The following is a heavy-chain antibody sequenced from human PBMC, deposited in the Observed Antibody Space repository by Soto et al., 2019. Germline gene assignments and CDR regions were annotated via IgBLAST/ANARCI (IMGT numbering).Heavy chain of an antibody. V-gene: IGHV3-30-3*01. CDR2: ISYDGSNK. Sequence: GGSLRLSCAASGFTFSSYAMHWVRQAPGKGLEWVAVISYDGSNKYYADSVKGRFTISRDNSKNTLYLQMNSLRAEDTAVYYCARDSPVAAPFDYWGQGTLVTVSS. CDR1: GFTFSSYA. CDR3: ARDSPVAAPFDY. D-gene: IGHD6-19*01. J-gene: IGHJ4*02.